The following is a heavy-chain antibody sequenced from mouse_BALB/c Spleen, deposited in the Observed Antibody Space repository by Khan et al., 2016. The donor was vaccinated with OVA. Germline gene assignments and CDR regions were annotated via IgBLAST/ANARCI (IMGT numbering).Heavy chain of an antibody. CDR1: GFSLTNYG. D-gene: IGHD2-14*01. CDR3: ARIFIGTKGYAMDY. Sequence: QVRLQQSGPGLVQPSQSLSITCTVSGFSLTNYGVHWVRQSPGKGLEWLGVIWSGGSTDYNAAFISRLSISKDNSKSQVFFKMNILQANDTAIYYCARIFIGTKGYAMDYWGQGTSVTVSS. CDR2: IWSGGST. V-gene: IGHV2-2*02. J-gene: IGHJ4*01.